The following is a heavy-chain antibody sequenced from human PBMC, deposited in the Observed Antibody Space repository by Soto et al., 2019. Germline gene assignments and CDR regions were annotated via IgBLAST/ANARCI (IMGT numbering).Heavy chain of an antibody. CDR3: AKAYYGSGSYSDY. Sequence: PGGSLRLSCASSGFTFSSYAMSWVRQAPGKGLEWVSAISGSGGSTYYADSVKGRFTISRDNSKNTLYLQMNSLRAEDTAVYYCAKAYYGSGSYSDYWGQGTLVTVSS. CDR2: ISGSGGST. D-gene: IGHD3-10*01. CDR1: GFTFSSYA. J-gene: IGHJ4*02. V-gene: IGHV3-23*01.